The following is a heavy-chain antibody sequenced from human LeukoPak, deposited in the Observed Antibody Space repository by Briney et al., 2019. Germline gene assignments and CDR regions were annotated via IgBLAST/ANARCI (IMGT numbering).Heavy chain of an antibody. D-gene: IGHD3-22*01. J-gene: IGHJ6*02. Sequence: ASVKVSCKASGGTFSSYAISWVRQAPGQGLEWMGRIIPILGIANYAQKFQGRVTITADRSTSTAYMELSSLRSEDTAVYYCARERYYDSSGYYYPVIYYYYGMDVWGQGTTVTVSS. V-gene: IGHV1-69*04. CDR3: ARERYYDSSGYYYPVIYYYYGMDV. CDR1: GGTFSSYA. CDR2: IIPILGIA.